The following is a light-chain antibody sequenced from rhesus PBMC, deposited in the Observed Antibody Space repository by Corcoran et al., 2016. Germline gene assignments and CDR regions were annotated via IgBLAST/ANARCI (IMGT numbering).Light chain of an antibody. CDR1: QGISSY. V-gene: IGKV1-28*02. J-gene: IGKJ2*01. Sequence: DIQMTQSPSSLSASVGDTVTITCRASQGISSYLNWFQQKPGKAPKLLIYDASSLESGVPSRFSGSGSGTDFTLTISSLQAEDFAAYYCLQYSSSPYSFGQGTKVEIK. CDR2: DAS. CDR3: LQYSSSPYS.